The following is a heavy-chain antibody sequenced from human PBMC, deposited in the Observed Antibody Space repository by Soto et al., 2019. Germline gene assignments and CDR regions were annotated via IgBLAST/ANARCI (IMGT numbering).Heavy chain of an antibody. Sequence: ASVKVSCKASGYTFTSYAMHWVRQAPGQRLEWMGWINAGNGNTKYSQKLQGRVTITRDTSASTAYKELSSLRSEDTAVYYCARGSGYYYWDDYWGQGTLVTVSS. CDR2: INAGNGNT. D-gene: IGHD3-22*01. V-gene: IGHV1-3*01. CDR1: GYTFTSYA. CDR3: ARGSGYYYWDDY. J-gene: IGHJ4*02.